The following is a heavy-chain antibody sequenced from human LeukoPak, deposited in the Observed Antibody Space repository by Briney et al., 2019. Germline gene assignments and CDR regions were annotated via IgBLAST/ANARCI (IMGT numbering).Heavy chain of an antibody. CDR3: ARDLGMTDGNYVSYFDY. D-gene: IGHD4-17*01. V-gene: IGHV3-48*03. CDR1: GFTFSRYE. Sequence: GGSLRLSCAASGFTFSRYELNWVRQAPGKGLEWVSYISSSGSIIYYADSVKGRFTISRDNAKNSLYLQMNSLRAEDTAVYYCARDLGMTDGNYVSYFDYWGQGTLVTVSS. J-gene: IGHJ4*02. CDR2: ISSSGSII.